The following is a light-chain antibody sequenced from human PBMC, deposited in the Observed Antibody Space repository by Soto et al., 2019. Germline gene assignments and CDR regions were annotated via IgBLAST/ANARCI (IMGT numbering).Light chain of an antibody. J-gene: IGLJ2*01. V-gene: IGLV2-8*01. CDR2: EVS. CDR3: TSYAGSNDLL. CDR1: SSDVGGYNS. Sequence: LTQTASASGSPERSVTISSTGTSSDVGGYNSVAWYQQHPGKAPKLMIYEVSKRPSGVPDRFSGSRSGNTASLTVSGLQAEDEADYYCTSYAGSNDLLFGVGTKVTVL.